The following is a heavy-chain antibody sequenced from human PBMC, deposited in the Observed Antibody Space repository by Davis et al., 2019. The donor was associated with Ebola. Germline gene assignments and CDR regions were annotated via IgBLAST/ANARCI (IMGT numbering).Heavy chain of an antibody. Sequence: ASVKVSCKASGYTFTSYDINWVRQATGQGLEWMGWMNPKSGGTNYAQKFQGWVSMTRDTSISTAYRELSRLRSDDTAVYYCARKGDSLPFDYWGQGTLVTVSS. CDR1: GYTFTSYD. V-gene: IGHV1-2*04. J-gene: IGHJ4*02. CDR2: MNPKSGGT. D-gene: IGHD2-21*02. CDR3: ARKGDSLPFDY.